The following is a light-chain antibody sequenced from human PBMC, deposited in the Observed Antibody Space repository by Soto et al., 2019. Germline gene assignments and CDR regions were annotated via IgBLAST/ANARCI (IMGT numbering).Light chain of an antibody. CDR3: QQYADSPLT. J-gene: IGKJ4*01. Sequence: EIVLTQSPATLSLPPGERATLSWMASQSVSSYLAWYQQKPGQAPRLLIYDASNRATGVPDRFSGSGSGTDFTLTVTRLEPEDFAVYYCQQYADSPLTFGGGTKVDI. CDR2: DAS. V-gene: IGKV3-20*01. CDR1: QSVSSY.